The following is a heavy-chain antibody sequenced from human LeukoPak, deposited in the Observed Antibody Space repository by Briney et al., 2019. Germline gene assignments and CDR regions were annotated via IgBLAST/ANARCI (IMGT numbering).Heavy chain of an antibody. CDR2: IRYDGSNK. CDR3: AKAIVVVPAAPMDY. J-gene: IGHJ4*02. V-gene: IGHV3-30*02. CDR1: GFTFSSYG. Sequence: GGSLRLSCAASGFTFSSYGMHWVRQAPGKGLEWVAFIRYDGSNKYYADSVKGRFTISRDNSQNTLYLQMNSLRAEDTAVYYCAKAIVVVPAAPMDYWGQGTLVTVSP. D-gene: IGHD2-2*01.